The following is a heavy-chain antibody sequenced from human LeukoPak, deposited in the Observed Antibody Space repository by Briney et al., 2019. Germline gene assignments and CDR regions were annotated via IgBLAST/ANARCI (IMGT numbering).Heavy chain of an antibody. V-gene: IGHV4-59*01. J-gene: IGHJ4*02. D-gene: IGHD5-24*01. Sequence: SSETLSLTCTVSGGSINSYYWTWIRQPPGKGLDWIGYIYYSGTTNYNPSLNSRVTISVDTSKNQFSLKLSSVTAADTAVYFCTRGGGWLIDFWGRGTLVTVSS. CDR2: IYYSGTT. CDR1: GGSINSYY. CDR3: TRGGGWLIDF.